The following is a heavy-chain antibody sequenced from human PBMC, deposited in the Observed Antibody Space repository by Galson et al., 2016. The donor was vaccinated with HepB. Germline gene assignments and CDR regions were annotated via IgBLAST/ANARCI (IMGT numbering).Heavy chain of an antibody. CDR1: GFTFSAYA. J-gene: IGHJ4*02. Sequence: SLRLSCAAAGFTFSAYAMSWVRQAPGKGLEWVSIIHNDALVTYYGDSVKGRFTISRDNSKNTLYLQINSLRADDTAVYYCAKWQGGLWTNYYIDYWGQGNLVTVSS. CDR3: AKWQGGLWTNYYIDY. V-gene: IGHV3-23*03. D-gene: IGHD3/OR15-3a*01. CDR2: IHNDALVT.